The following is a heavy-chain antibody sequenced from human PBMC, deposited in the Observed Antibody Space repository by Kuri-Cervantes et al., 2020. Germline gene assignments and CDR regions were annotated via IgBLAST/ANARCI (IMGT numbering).Heavy chain of an antibody. CDR2: ISGSSDNI. D-gene: IGHD1-1*01. J-gene: IGHJ4*02. CDR3: AKDHFGNSKLFDS. V-gene: IGHV3-23*01. CDR1: GFTFSTYA. Sequence: GGSLRLSCAASGFTFSTYAMSWVRQAPGKGLEWVSRISGSSDNIYYADSVRGRFTISRDNSKNTLYLQMNSLRAEDTAVYYCAKDHFGNSKLFDSWGQGNLVTVSS.